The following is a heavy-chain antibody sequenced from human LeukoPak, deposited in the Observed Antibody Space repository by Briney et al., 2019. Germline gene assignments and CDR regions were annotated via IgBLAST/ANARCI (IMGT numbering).Heavy chain of an antibody. Sequence: GGSLRLSCAASGFTFSNAWVSWVRQAPGKGLEWVGRIKSKTDGGTTEYAASVKGRFTISRDDSKSIAYLQMNSMKTEDTAVYYCTRETLRFGELYLDYWGQGTLVTVSS. CDR3: TRETLRFGELYLDY. J-gene: IGHJ4*02. CDR1: GFTFSNAW. CDR2: IKSKTDGGTT. D-gene: IGHD3-10*01. V-gene: IGHV3-15*01.